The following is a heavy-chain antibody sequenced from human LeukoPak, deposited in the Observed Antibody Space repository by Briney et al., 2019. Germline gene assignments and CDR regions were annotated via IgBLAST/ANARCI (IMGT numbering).Heavy chain of an antibody. CDR3: ARQEYCSGGSCYTWFDP. J-gene: IGHJ5*02. CDR1: GYSINNYW. CDR2: IYPADSDI. D-gene: IGHD2-15*01. V-gene: IGHV5-51*01. Sequence: GESLKISCKGSGYSINNYWIDWVRQMPGKGLEWMGIIYPADSDIRYSLSFQGQVTISADKSISTVYLQWSSLKASDTAMYYCARQEYCSGGSCYTWFDPWGQGTLVTVSS.